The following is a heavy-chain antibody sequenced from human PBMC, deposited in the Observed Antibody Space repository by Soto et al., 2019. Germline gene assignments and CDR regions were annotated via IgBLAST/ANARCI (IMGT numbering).Heavy chain of an antibody. CDR3: AKDTAQYSSSWYTGDFDY. Sequence: GGSLRLSCAASGFTISSYAMSWVRQAPGKGLEWVSAISGSGGSTYYADSVKGRFTISRDNSKNTLYLQMNSLRAEDTAIYYCAKDTAQYSSSWYTGDFDYWGQGTQVTVSS. CDR2: ISGSGGST. CDR1: GFTISSYA. D-gene: IGHD6-13*01. J-gene: IGHJ4*02. V-gene: IGHV3-23*01.